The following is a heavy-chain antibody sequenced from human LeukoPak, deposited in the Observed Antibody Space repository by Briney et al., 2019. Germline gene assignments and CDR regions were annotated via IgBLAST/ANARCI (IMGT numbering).Heavy chain of an antibody. Sequence: SETLSLTCAVYGGSFSGYYWSWIRQPPGKGLEWIGEINHSGSTNYNPSLKSRVTISVDTSKNQFSLKLSSVTAADTAVYYCARGGGYYSSGFDYWGQGTLVTVSS. CDR3: ARGGGYYSSGFDY. V-gene: IGHV4-34*01. J-gene: IGHJ4*02. CDR1: GGSFSGYY. D-gene: IGHD6-19*01. CDR2: INHSGST.